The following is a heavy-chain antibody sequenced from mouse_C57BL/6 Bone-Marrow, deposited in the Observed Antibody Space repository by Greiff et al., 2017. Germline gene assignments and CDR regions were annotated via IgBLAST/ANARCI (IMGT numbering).Heavy chain of an antibody. Sequence: VQLQQPGAELVKPGASVKMSCKASGYTFTSYWITWVKPMPGQGLEWIGDIYPTSGRTNYNDKFKSKAILTVDTSSNTSYMQLSSLTSEDSAVFYCARSGPLGRSFDYWGQGTTLTVSS. CDR2: IYPTSGRT. V-gene: IGHV1-55*01. D-gene: IGHD4-1*01. CDR1: GYTFTSYW. CDR3: ARSGPLGRSFDY. J-gene: IGHJ2*01.